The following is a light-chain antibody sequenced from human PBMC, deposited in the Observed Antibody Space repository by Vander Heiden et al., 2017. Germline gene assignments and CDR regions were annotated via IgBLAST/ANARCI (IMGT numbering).Light chain of an antibody. CDR1: QGIYNY. Sequence: DIQMTQSPSSLSASVGDRVTITCRASQGIYNYLNWYQQEPGKAPKLLIFGASTSQTGVPSRFSGSGSGTDFTLTISRLQPGDSATFYCQQTYSNPVTFGPGTKVEVK. J-gene: IGKJ1*01. V-gene: IGKV1-39*01. CDR3: QQTYSNPVT. CDR2: GAS.